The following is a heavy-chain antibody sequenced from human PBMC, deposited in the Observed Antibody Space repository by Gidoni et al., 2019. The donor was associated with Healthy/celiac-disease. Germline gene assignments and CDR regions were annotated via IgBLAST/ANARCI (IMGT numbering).Heavy chain of an antibody. D-gene: IGHD6-19*01. V-gene: IGHV3-30*18. CDR3: AKVSSDIAVAGAFDI. Sequence: QVQLVESGGGVVQPGRSLRLTCAASGFTFSSYGMHWVRQAPGKGLEWVAVISYDGSNKYYADSVKGRFTISRDNSQNMLYLQMNSLRAADTAVYYCAKVSSDIAVAGAFDIWGQGTMVTVSS. J-gene: IGHJ3*02. CDR2: ISYDGSNK. CDR1: GFTFSSYG.